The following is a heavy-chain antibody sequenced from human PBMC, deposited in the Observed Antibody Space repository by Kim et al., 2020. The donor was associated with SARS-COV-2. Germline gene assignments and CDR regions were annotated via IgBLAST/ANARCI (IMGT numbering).Heavy chain of an antibody. CDR2: FDPEDGET. D-gene: IGHD3-10*01. J-gene: IGHJ6*02. V-gene: IGHV1-24*01. Sequence: ASVKVSCKFSGYTLTELSMHWVRQAPGKGLEWMGGFDPEDGETIYAQKFQGRVTMTEDTSTDTAYMELSSLRSEDTAVYYCATGFVLDGSLRPNYYYYGMDVWGQGTTVTVSS. CDR3: ATGFVLDGSLRPNYYYYGMDV. CDR1: GYTLTELS.